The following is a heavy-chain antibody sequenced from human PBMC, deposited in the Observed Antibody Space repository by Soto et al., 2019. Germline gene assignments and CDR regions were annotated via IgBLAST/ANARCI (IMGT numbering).Heavy chain of an antibody. CDR1: GFTFSSYA. V-gene: IGHV3-30-3*01. CDR2: ISYDGSNK. D-gene: IGHD6-6*01. Sequence: QVQLVESGGGVVQPGRSLRLSCAASGFTFSSYAMHWVRQAPGKGLEWVAVISYDGSNKYYADSVKGRFTISRDNSKNTLYLQMNSLRAEDTAVYYCARVRGIAAQNHFDYWGQGTLVTVSS. J-gene: IGHJ4*02. CDR3: ARVRGIAAQNHFDY.